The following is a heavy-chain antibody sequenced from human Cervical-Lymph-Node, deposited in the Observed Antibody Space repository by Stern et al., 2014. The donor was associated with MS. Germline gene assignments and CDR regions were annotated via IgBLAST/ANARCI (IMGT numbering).Heavy chain of an antibody. Sequence: QLQLQESGPGVVKPSGTLCLTCVVSGGSISRSKWRSWVRQPPGKGLECIGEVSHLGSPNANPSLKSAVSIPLDKSTNQVSLKMDSVTAADTAVYYCASGHDAFALWGQGTLVTVSS. V-gene: IGHV4-4*02. CDR1: GGSISRSKW. CDR3: ASGHDAFAL. J-gene: IGHJ3*01. CDR2: VSHLGSP.